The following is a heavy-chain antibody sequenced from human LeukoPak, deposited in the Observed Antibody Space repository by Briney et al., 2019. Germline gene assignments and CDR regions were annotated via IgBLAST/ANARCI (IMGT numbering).Heavy chain of an antibody. CDR3: ARADGSHYGLKDY. Sequence: GGSLRLSCAASGFTFRSYWMHWVRQAPGKGLVWVSRISPDGTSKSYADSVKGRFTISRDNAKNTLYLQMNSLRAEDTGLYYCARADGSHYGLKDYWGQGTLVTVSS. CDR1: GFTFRSYW. D-gene: IGHD1-26*01. J-gene: IGHJ4*02. CDR2: ISPDGTSK. V-gene: IGHV3-74*01.